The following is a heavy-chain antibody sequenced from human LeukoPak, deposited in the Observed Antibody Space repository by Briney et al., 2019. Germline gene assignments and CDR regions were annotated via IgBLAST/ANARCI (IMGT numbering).Heavy chain of an antibody. Sequence: GGSLRLSCAVSGFTFSTYWMSWVRQAPGNGLEWVANIKQDGSAKYYVDSVKGRFTISRDNAKNSLYLQMNSLRPEDTGVYYCATSSVAPANMWGQGTLVTVSS. CDR3: ATSSVAPANM. D-gene: IGHD2-2*01. J-gene: IGHJ4*02. V-gene: IGHV3-7*01. CDR1: GFTFSTYW. CDR2: IKQDGSAK.